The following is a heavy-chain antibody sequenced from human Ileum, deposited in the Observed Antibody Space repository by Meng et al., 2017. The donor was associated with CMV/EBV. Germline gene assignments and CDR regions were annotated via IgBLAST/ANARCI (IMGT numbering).Heavy chain of an antibody. CDR1: GFTFSSYG. CDR2: IWYDGSNK. D-gene: IGHD6-19*01. Sequence: GFTFSSYGMHWVRQAPGKGLEWVAVIWYDGSNKFHADSVKGRFTISRDNSKNTLYLEMNNLKVDDAAVYYCARVAVAASLIAGGFNYWGQGTLVTVSS. V-gene: IGHV3-33*01. CDR3: ARVAVAASLIAGGFNY. J-gene: IGHJ4*02.